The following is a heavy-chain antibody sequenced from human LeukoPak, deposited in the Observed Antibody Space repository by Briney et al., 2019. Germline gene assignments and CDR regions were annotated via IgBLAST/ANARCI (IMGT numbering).Heavy chain of an antibody. D-gene: IGHD1-26*01. J-gene: IGHJ4*02. V-gene: IGHV3-20*04. Sequence: GGSLRLSCAASGFTFDSHGMTWVRQAPGKGLEWVSGLNWNGGSTGYADSLQGRFTISRDNAKNSLYLQMTSLRAEDTALYYCARTRSSGGYSGADYWGQGSLVTVSS. CDR3: ARTRSSGGYSGADY. CDR2: LNWNGGST. CDR1: GFTFDSHG.